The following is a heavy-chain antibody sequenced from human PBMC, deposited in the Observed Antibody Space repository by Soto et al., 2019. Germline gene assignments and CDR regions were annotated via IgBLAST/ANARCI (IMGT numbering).Heavy chain of an antibody. CDR2: INHSGST. V-gene: IGHV4-34*01. J-gene: IGHJ4*02. CDR1: GGSFSGYY. CDR3: ARASGYSSGWYNFDY. D-gene: IGHD6-19*01. Sequence: LSLTCAVYGGSFSGYYWSWIRQPPGKGLEWIGEINHSGSTNYNPSLKSRVTISVDTSKNQFSLKLSSVTAADTAVYYCARASGYSSGWYNFDYWCQGTLVTVSS.